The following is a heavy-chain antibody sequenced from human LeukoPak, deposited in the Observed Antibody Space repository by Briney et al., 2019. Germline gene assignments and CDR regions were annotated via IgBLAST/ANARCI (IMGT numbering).Heavy chain of an antibody. CDR3: ARTRYYYNSRSYGAPYYFDY. Sequence: MPSETLSLTCTVSGGSISSSSYYWGWIRQPPGKGLEWIGSIYYSGSTYYNPSLKSRVTISVDTSKNQFSLKLSSVTAADTAVYYCARTRYYYNSRSYGAPYYFDYWGQGTLVTVSS. CDR2: IYYSGST. CDR1: GGSISSSSYY. D-gene: IGHD3-10*01. J-gene: IGHJ4*02. V-gene: IGHV4-39*01.